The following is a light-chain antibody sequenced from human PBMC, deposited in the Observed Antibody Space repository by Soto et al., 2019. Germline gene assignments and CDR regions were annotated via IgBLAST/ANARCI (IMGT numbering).Light chain of an antibody. CDR1: QSITTW. V-gene: IGKV1-6*01. Sequence: IQMTPSPSTLSASVGARVIITCRASQSITTWLAWYQQKPGKAPKLLIYAASSLQSGVPSRFSGSGSGTDFTLTISSLQPEDFATYYCLQDYNYPWTFGQGTKVDI. CDR2: AAS. CDR3: LQDYNYPWT. J-gene: IGKJ1*01.